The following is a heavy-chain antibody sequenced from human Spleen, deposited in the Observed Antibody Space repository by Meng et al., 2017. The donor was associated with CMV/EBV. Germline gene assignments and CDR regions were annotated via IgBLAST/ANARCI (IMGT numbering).Heavy chain of an antibody. V-gene: IGHV3-23*01. D-gene: IGHD5-12*01. CDR2: ITSSGSST. CDR3: AKKGATILSSYDY. J-gene: IGHJ4*02. Sequence: CAASGFDFSGSAMSWVRQAPGKGLEWVSTITSSGSSTHDADSVKGRFTISRDNSKNTLYLQMNSLRVEDTAIYYCAKKGATILSSYDYWGQGTLVTVSS. CDR1: GFDFSGSA.